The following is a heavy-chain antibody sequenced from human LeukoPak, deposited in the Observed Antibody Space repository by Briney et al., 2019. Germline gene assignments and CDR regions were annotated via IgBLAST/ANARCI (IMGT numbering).Heavy chain of an antibody. CDR3: ARDLRGSSWFDY. CDR2: IYYSGST. J-gene: IGHJ4*02. D-gene: IGHD6-13*01. V-gene: IGHV4-30-4*01. Sequence: SETLSLTCTVSGGSISSGDYYWSWIRQPPGKGLEWIGYIYYSGSTYYNPSLKSRVTISVDTSKNQSSLKLSSVTAADTAVYYCARDLRGSSWFDYWGQGTLVTVSS. CDR1: GGSISSGDYY.